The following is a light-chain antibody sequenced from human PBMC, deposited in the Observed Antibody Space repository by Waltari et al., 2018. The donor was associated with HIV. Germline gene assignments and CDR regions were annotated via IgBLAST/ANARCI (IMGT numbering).Light chain of an antibody. J-gene: IGLJ3*02. CDR1: SMDYEH. V-gene: IGLV3-1*01. CDR3: QSWDSSYVV. Sequence: SYELTQPPSASVSPGQTASITSAGESMDYEHVSWYQQQPGQSPVLVIDQNGGRPSGIPERFSGSKSGNTATLTISGTQAMDEADFYCQSWDSSYVVFGGGTKLIVL. CDR2: QNG.